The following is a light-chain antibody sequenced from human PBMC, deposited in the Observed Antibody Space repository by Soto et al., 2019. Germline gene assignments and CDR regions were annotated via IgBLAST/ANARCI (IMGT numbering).Light chain of an antibody. CDR1: QSISNNY. Sequence: EIVLTQFPGTLSLSPGGRATLSCRASQSISNNYLAWYQQKPGQAPRLLIYGASSRATGIPDRFSGSGSGTDFTLTISRLEPEDLAVYYCQQYSSSPRTFGQGTKVEIK. J-gene: IGKJ1*01. CDR2: GAS. V-gene: IGKV3-20*01. CDR3: QQYSSSPRT.